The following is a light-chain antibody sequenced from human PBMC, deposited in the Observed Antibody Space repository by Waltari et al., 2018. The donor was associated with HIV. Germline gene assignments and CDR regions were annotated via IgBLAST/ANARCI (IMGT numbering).Light chain of an antibody. Sequence: SSELNQNPAVSVALGQTVWRPCQGDSLRECYSGWYQQKPGQAPIVILYGKNRRPSGIPDRFSGYNSGNTASLTITGAQAEDEADYYCSCRDVNAYHHYDFATGTRVTVL. J-gene: IGLJ1*01. CDR3: SCRDVNAYHHYD. CDR2: GKN. CDR1: SLRECY. V-gene: IGLV3-19*01.